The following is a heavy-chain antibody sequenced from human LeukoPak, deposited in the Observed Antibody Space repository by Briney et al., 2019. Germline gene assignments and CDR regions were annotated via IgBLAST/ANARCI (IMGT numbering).Heavy chain of an antibody. CDR2: MNPNSGNT. J-gene: IGHJ4*02. CDR1: GYTFPSYD. V-gene: IGHV1-8*01. D-gene: IGHD1-26*01. Sequence: ASVKVSCKTSGYTFPSYDINWVRQATGQGLEWMGWMNPNSGNTGYAQTLQGRVTITRNTSITTAYMELSSLRSEDTAVYFCARGPKWSGSYYYFDFWGEGTLVTVSS. CDR3: ARGPKWSGSYYYFDF.